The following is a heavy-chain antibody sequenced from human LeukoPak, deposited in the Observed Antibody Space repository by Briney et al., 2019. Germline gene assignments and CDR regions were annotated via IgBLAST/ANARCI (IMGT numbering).Heavy chain of an antibody. CDR1: GFTFSSYS. CDR2: IGSSSSYI. D-gene: IGHD2-2*01. J-gene: IGHJ4*02. CDR3: ARDCSSTSCYLAY. V-gene: IGHV3-21*01. Sequence: PGGSLRLSCAASGFTFSSYSMNWVRQAPGKGLEWVSSIGSSSSYIYYADSVKGRFTISRDNAKNSLYLQMNSLRAEDTAVYYCARDCSSTSCYLAYWGQGTLVTVSS.